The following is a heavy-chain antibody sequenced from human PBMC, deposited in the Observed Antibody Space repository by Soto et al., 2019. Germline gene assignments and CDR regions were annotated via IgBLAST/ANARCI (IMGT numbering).Heavy chain of an antibody. D-gene: IGHD3-9*01. CDR2: IYYSGST. Sequence: SETLSLTCTVSGGSISSGVYYWSWIRQHPGKGLEWIGYIYYSGSTYYNPSLKSRVTISVDTSKNQFSLKLSSVTAADTAVYYCASLGDILTGYTIDYWGQGTLVTVSS. J-gene: IGHJ4*02. V-gene: IGHV4-31*03. CDR3: ASLGDILTGYTIDY. CDR1: GGSISSGVYY.